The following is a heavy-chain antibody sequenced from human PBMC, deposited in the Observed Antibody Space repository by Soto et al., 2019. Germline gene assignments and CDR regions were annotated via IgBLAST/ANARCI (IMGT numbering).Heavy chain of an antibody. CDR1: GFTVSDHG. CDR2: VTWNSGTI. Sequence: EVQLVESGGDLVQPGRSLRLSCAASGFTVSDHGMYWVRQGPGKGLEWVAGVTWNSGTIAYADSVKGRFTISRDNGKNSLYLEMKSLRTEDTALYHCARAGVDASIIDAFDIWGQGIMVSVPS. CDR3: ARAGVDASIIDAFDI. V-gene: IGHV3-9*01. J-gene: IGHJ3*02. D-gene: IGHD3-10*01.